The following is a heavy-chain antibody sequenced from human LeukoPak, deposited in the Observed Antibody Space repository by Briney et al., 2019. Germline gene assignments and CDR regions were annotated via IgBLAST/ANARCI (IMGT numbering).Heavy chain of an antibody. Sequence: SQTLSLTCAISGDSVSSNSAAWNWIRQSPSRGLEWLGRTYYRSKWYNDYAVSVKSRVTINPDTSKNQFFLQLNSVTPEDTAVYYCARGGTYYYGSGSYSSANWFDPWGQGTLVTVSS. CDR3: ARGGTYYYGSGSYSSANWFDP. J-gene: IGHJ5*02. CDR2: TYYRSKWYN. D-gene: IGHD3-10*01. CDR1: GDSVSSNSAA. V-gene: IGHV6-1*01.